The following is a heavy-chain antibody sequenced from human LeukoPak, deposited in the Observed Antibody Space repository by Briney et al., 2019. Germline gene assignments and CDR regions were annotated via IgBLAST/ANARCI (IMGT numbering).Heavy chain of an antibody. CDR3: ARGGGDYVSVDNWFDP. J-gene: IGHJ5*02. Sequence: ASVKVSCKASGYTFTTYGISWVRQAPGQGLEWMGWISAYNGNTKYVEKFQGRVTVTTDTSTNTAYMELRSLRSDDTAVYYCARGGGDYVSVDNWFDPWGQGTLVIVSS. CDR2: ISAYNGNT. V-gene: IGHV1-18*01. CDR1: GYTFTTYG. D-gene: IGHD4-17*01.